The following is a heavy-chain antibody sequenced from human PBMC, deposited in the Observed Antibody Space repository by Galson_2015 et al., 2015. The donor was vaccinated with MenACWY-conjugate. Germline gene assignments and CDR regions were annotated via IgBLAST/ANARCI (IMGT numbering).Heavy chain of an antibody. D-gene: IGHD3-16*01. CDR2: IDQDGSAI. Sequence: SLRLSCAASGFTFSNYWMSWVRQAPRQRLERVASIDQDGSAIYYVDSVQGRFTISRDNAKNSLYLQMDSLRAEDTAVYFCAKYSASESVWKSYGTYSYYYYFDVWGKGTTVTVSS. V-gene: IGHV3-7*03. CDR1: GFTFSNYW. CDR3: AKYSASESVWKSYGTYSYYYYFDV. J-gene: IGHJ6*03.